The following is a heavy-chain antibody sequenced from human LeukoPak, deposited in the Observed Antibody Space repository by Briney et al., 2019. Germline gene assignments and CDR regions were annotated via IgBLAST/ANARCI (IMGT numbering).Heavy chain of an antibody. D-gene: IGHD6-19*01. J-gene: IGHJ4*02. CDR2: IRYDGSNK. CDR1: GFTFSSYG. Sequence: GGSLRLSCAASGFTFSSYGMHWVRQAPGKGLERVAFIRYDGSNKYYADSVKGRFTISRDNSKNTLYLQMNSLRAEDTAVYYCAKASSGWYLYYFDYWGQGTLVTVSS. V-gene: IGHV3-30*02. CDR3: AKASSGWYLYYFDY.